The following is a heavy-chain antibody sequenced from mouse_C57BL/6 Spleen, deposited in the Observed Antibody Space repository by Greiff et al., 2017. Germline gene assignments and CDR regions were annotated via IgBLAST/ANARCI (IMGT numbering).Heavy chain of an antibody. J-gene: IGHJ4*01. V-gene: IGHV1-54*01. D-gene: IGHD2-1*01. Sequence: QVQLQQSGAELVRPGTSVKVSCKASGYAFTNYLIEWVKQRPGQGLEWIGVINPGSGGTNYNEKFKGKATLTADKSSSTAYMQLSSLTSEDSAVYFCARFDCGNYGAMDYWGQGTSVTVSS. CDR3: ARFDCGNYGAMDY. CDR1: GYAFTNYL. CDR2: INPGSGGT.